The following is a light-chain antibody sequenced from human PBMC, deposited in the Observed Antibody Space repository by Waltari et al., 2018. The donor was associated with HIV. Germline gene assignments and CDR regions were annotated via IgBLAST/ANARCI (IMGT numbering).Light chain of an antibody. Sequence: DTHLTQSPSSLSASVGDRVTITCRASQDIKTWLAWFQQKPGKAPKLLIYEASTLQSGVPSRFGGSGSGTDFTLTINNLQADDSATYFCQQGDSLPFTFGGGTKVEI. J-gene: IGKJ4*01. CDR2: EAS. CDR3: QQGDSLPFT. CDR1: QDIKTW. V-gene: IGKV1-12*01.